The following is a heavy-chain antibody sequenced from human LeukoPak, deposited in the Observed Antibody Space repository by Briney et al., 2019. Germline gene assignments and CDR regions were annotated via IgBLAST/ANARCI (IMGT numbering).Heavy chain of an antibody. CDR3: ARDRYRRFDY. D-gene: IGHD3-16*02. Sequence: GRSLRLSCAASGFTFDDYAMHWVRQAPGKGLEWVSGISWNSGSIGYVDSVKGRFTISRDNAKNSLYLQMNSLRAEDTAVYYCARDRYRRFDYWGEGTLVTVSS. CDR2: ISWNSGSI. CDR1: GFTFDDYA. J-gene: IGHJ4*02. V-gene: IGHV3-9*01.